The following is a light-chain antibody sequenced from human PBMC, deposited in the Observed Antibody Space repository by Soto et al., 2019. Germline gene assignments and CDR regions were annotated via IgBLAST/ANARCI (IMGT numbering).Light chain of an antibody. Sequence: DIQMTQSPPFLSASVGDRVTITCQASQGITTSLNWYQHKPGKAPRLLIFGASNLETGVPSRFSGSGSGTEFSFTISSMQPEDIATYYCQHYDNLVLTCGGGTKV. CDR2: GAS. CDR3: QHYDNLVLT. CDR1: QGITTS. V-gene: IGKV1-33*01. J-gene: IGKJ4*01.